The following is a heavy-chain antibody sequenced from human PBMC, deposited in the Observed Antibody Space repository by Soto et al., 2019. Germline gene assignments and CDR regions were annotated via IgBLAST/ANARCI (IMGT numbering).Heavy chain of an antibody. CDR3: ARGGGLRYRYGYRYYFDY. D-gene: IGHD5-18*01. V-gene: IGHV1-2*04. J-gene: IGHJ4*02. Sequence: QVQLVQSGAEVKKPGASVKVSCKASGYTFTGYYMHWVRQAPGQGLEWMGWINPNSGGTNYAQKFQVWVTMTRDTSISTAYMELSRLRSDDTAVYYCARGGGLRYRYGYRYYFDYWGQGTLVTVSS. CDR1: GYTFTGYY. CDR2: INPNSGGT.